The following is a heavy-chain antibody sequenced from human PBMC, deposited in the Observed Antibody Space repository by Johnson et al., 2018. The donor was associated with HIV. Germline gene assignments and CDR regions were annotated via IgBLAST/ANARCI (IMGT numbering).Heavy chain of an antibody. CDR3: AKERVVVTTYDAFDI. CDR1: GFTFSSYD. V-gene: IGHV3-13*01. Sequence: VQLVESGGGLVKPGGSLRLSCAASGFTFSSYDMHWVRQTAGKGLEWVSTVRRGGDTYYPDSVKGRFTLSRENAKNTLYLQMNSLRAEVTAVYYCAKERVVVTTYDAFDIWGQGTMVTVSS. J-gene: IGHJ3*02. CDR2: VRRGGDT. D-gene: IGHD3-22*01.